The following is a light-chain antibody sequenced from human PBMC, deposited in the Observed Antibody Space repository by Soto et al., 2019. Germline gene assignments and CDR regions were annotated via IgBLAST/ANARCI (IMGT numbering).Light chain of an antibody. CDR2: EVS. Sequence: QSVLTQPASVSGSPGPSITISCTGTSSDVGSYNLVSWYQQYPGKAPKLMIYEVSKRPSGVSNRFSGSKSGNTASLTISGLQAEDEADYYCCSYAGSSTLKVFGTGTKVTV. V-gene: IGLV2-23*02. CDR3: CSYAGSSTLKV. J-gene: IGLJ1*01. CDR1: SSDVGSYNL.